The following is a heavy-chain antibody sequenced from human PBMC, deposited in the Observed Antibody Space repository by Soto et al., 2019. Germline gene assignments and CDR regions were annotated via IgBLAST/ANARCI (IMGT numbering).Heavy chain of an antibody. CDR1: GFTFTNYA. CDR3: GRGRSGQIVVFY. J-gene: IGHJ4*02. Sequence: GGSLRLSCAASGFTFTNYAMSWVRLAPGQGLEWVSAISGSGANTYYADSVKGRFTISRDNSKNMLYLQMNSLRDEDTAVYYCGRGRSGQIVVFYWGQGTPVTVSS. V-gene: IGHV3-23*01. CDR2: ISGSGANT. D-gene: IGHD1-26*01.